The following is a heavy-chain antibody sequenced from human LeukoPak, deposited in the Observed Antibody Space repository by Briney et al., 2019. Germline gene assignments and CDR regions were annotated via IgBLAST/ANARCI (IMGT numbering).Heavy chain of an antibody. D-gene: IGHD1-26*01. J-gene: IGHJ4*02. Sequence: GGSLRLSCLTSGFTLSTNAMSWVRQAPGKGLEWISGISGSGASTYYADSVKGRFTISRDDSRNTLYLQMNSLRGDDTAVYYCAKDVGKRESLHFFDYWGQGTLVTVSS. CDR2: ISGSGAST. CDR1: GFTLSTNA. CDR3: AKDVGKRESLHFFDY. V-gene: IGHV3-23*01.